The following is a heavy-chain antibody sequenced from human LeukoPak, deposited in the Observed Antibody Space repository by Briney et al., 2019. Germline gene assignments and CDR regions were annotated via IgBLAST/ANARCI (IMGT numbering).Heavy chain of an antibody. V-gene: IGHV1-18*04. CDR2: ISAYNGNT. D-gene: IGHD3-22*01. J-gene: IGHJ3*02. CDR3: ASLQFDYYDRTDEPVPIFDI. Sequence: APVKVSCKASGYTFTGYYMHWVRQAPGQGLEWMGWISAYNGNTNYAQKLQGRVTMTTDTSTSTAYMELRSLRSDDTAVYYCASLQFDYYDRTDEPVPIFDIWGQGTMVTVSS. CDR1: GYTFTGYY.